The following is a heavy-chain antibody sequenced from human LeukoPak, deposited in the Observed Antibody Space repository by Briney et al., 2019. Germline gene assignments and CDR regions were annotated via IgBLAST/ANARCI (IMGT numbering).Heavy chain of an antibody. CDR3: ARDGPSGTPEFDY. V-gene: IGHV1-2*02. Sequence: ASVKVSCKASGFSFYDNYQYLYWVRQAPGPGLESMGCIHPKSGNTEYPQKFQGRVTLTRDTSINTAYMELRDLTSDDTAVYFCARDGPSGTPEFDYWGQGTLVTVSS. J-gene: IGHJ4*02. CDR2: IHPKSGNT. CDR1: GFSFYDNYQY.